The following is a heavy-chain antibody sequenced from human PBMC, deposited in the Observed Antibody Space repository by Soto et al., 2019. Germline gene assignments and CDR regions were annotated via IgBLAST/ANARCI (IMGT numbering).Heavy chain of an antibody. CDR1: GAFVRSGDHY. CDR3: VGTGTTDDY. D-gene: IGHD4-17*01. Sequence: SETLPLTSSVFGAFVRSGDHYGSSIRQAPRKGLEWIADIYISGRSYYNPSLKGRLTISIDTCKEQVSLTGNSMTAAETDIYDCVGTGTTDDYWGRGTLVTVSS. V-gene: IGHV4-30-4*01. J-gene: IGHJ4*02. CDR2: IYISGRS.